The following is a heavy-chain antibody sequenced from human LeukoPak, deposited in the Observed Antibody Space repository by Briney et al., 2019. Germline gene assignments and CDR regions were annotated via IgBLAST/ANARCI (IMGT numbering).Heavy chain of an antibody. CDR1: GFTFSSYG. CDR2: ISGSGGST. D-gene: IGHD2-2*02. CDR3: AKEWGSYKSSWYTF. J-gene: IGHJ4*02. Sequence: PGRSLRLSCAASGFTFSSYGMHWVRQAPGKGLEWVSGISGSGGSTYLADSVKGRFTISRDNSNNTLYLQMNSLRAEDTAVYYCAKEWGSYKSSWYTFWGQGTLVAVSS. V-gene: IGHV3-23*01.